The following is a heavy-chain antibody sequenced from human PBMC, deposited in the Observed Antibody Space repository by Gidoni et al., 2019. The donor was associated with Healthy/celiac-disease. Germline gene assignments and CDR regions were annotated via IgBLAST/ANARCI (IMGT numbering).Heavy chain of an antibody. CDR3: ARVRLLGHYDSSGCFDY. J-gene: IGHJ4*02. CDR1: GYTFTGYY. V-gene: IGHV1-2*02. Sequence: QVQLVQSGAEVKKPGASVKVSCKASGYTFTGYYMHWVRQAPGQGLEWMGWINPNSGGTNYAQKFQGRVTMTRDTSISTAYMELSRLRSDDTAVYYCARVRLLGHYDSSGCFDYWGQGTLVTVSS. D-gene: IGHD3-22*01. CDR2: INPNSGGT.